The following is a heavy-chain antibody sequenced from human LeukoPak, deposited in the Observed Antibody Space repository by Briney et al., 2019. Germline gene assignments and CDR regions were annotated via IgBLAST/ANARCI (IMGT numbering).Heavy chain of an antibody. V-gene: IGHV4-34*01. Sequence: SENLSLTCAVYGGCFSGYYWSWIRQPPGNGLEWIGEINHSGSTNYNPSLKSRVTISVDTSKNQYSLKLSSVTAADTAVYYCARGRSRYSSSWYSSFDYWGQGTLVTVSS. J-gene: IGHJ4*02. CDR1: GGCFSGYY. D-gene: IGHD6-13*01. CDR3: ARGRSRYSSSWYSSFDY. CDR2: INHSGST.